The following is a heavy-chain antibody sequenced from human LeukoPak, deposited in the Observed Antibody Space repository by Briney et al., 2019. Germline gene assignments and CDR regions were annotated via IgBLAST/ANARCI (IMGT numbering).Heavy chain of an antibody. CDR3: ARDGFSSGYPYDAFDI. CDR1: GFTVSSNY. D-gene: IGHD3-22*01. Sequence: PGGSLRLSCAASGFTVSSNYMSWVRQAPGKGLEWVSVIYSGGSTYYADSVKGRFTISRDNSKNTLHLQMNSLRAEDTAAYYCARDGFSSGYPYDAFDIWGQGTMVTVSS. V-gene: IGHV3-53*01. CDR2: IYSGGST. J-gene: IGHJ3*02.